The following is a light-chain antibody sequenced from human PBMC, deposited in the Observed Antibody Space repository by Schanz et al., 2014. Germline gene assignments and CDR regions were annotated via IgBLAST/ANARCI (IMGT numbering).Light chain of an antibody. J-gene: IGKJ1*01. CDR1: QSVSSNS. CDR3: QQYSSSRT. Sequence: EVVLTQSPGTLSLSPGERATLSCRASQSVSSNSLAWYQQTPGQAPRLLIYGASSRATGIPDRFSGSGSGTDFTLTSSRLEPEDFAVYYCQQYSSSRTFGQGTKVEIK. V-gene: IGKV3-20*01. CDR2: GAS.